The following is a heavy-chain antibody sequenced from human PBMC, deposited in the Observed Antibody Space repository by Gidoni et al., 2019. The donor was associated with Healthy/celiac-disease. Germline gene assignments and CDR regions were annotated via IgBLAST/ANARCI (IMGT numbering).Heavy chain of an antibody. CDR3: ARDFHNWKYTGSVDY. Sequence: EVQLVESGGGLVQPGGPLTLSCPASGFTFTSYSMNWVRQAPGKGLEWVSSISSSSSYIYYADSVKGRFTISRDNAKNALYLQMNSLRAEDTAVYYCARDFHNWKYTGSVDYWGQGTLVTVSS. CDR1: GFTFTSYS. D-gene: IGHD1-7*01. V-gene: IGHV3-21*01. J-gene: IGHJ4*02. CDR2: ISSSSSYI.